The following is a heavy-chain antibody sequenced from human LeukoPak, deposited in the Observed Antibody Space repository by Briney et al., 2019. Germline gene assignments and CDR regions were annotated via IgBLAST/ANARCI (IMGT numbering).Heavy chain of an antibody. V-gene: IGHV3-15*01. Sequence: GGSLRLSCAASGIAFSDVWMTWVRQAPGKGLEWVGRIKSKADGGTTDYAAPVKGRFSISGDDSKNTVYLQMDSLEAEDTAVYYCAAFSKGFWGQGTLITVSS. J-gene: IGHJ4*02. CDR1: GIAFSDVW. CDR2: IKSKADGGTT. CDR3: AAFSKGF.